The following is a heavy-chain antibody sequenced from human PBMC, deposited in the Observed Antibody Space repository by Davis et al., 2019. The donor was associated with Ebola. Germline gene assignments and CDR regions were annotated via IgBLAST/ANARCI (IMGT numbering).Heavy chain of an antibody. J-gene: IGHJ6*02. Sequence: LSLTCTVSGGSISSGGYYWSWIRQAPGKGLEWVSYISSSGSTIYYADSVKGRFTISRNNAKNSLYLQMNSLRDEDTAVYYCARTSGYDLYYYYGMDVWGQGTTVTVSS. V-gene: IGHV3-11*04. CDR3: ARTSGYDLYYYYGMDV. CDR1: GGSISSGGYY. CDR2: ISSSGSTI. D-gene: IGHD5-12*01.